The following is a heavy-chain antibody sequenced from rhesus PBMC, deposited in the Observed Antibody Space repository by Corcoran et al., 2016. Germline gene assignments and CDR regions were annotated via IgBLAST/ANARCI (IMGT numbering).Heavy chain of an antibody. CDR1: GGSISSSY. V-gene: IGHV4-169*01. CDR3: EGPYSSGWSFFDY. CDR2: ICGSGSST. J-gene: IGHJ4*01. Sequence: QLQLQESGPGLVKPSETLSVTCAVSGGSISSSYWSWIRQAPGKGLEWIGYICGSGSSTNYNPSLKSRVTWLVDTSKNQLSLKLSSVTAADTAVYYCEGPYSSGWSFFDYWGQGVLVTVSS. D-gene: IGHD6S26*01.